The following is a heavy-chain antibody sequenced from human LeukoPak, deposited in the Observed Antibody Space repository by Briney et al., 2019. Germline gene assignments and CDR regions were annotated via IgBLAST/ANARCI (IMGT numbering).Heavy chain of an antibody. Sequence: GGSLRLSCAASGFTFDDYAMHWVRQAPGKGLEWVSGISWNSGSIGYADSVKGRFTISRDNAKNSLYLQMNSLRAEDMALYYCAKGLGYCSSTSCYRDAFDIWGQGTMVTVSS. CDR1: GFTFDDYA. V-gene: IGHV3-9*03. CDR2: ISWNSGSI. J-gene: IGHJ3*02. D-gene: IGHD2-2*02. CDR3: AKGLGYCSSTSCYRDAFDI.